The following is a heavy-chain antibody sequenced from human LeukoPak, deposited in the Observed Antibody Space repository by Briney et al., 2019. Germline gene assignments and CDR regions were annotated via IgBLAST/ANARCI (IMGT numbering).Heavy chain of an antibody. V-gene: IGHV3-30-3*01. Sequence: GGSLRLSCAASGFTFSSYAMHWVRQAPGKGLEWVAVISYDGSNKYYADSVKGRFTISRDNSKNTLYLQMNSLRAEDTAVYYCARHSYYGSGSYYHYYYMDVWGKGTTVTVSS. J-gene: IGHJ6*03. CDR3: ARHSYYGSGSYYHYYYMDV. D-gene: IGHD3-10*01. CDR1: GFTFSSYA. CDR2: ISYDGSNK.